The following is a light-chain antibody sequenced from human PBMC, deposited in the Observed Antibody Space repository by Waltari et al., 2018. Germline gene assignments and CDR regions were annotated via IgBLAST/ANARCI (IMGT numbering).Light chain of an antibody. V-gene: IGLV2-14*01. CDR3: GSYTLINTLVV. J-gene: IGLJ3*02. CDR1: SSDVGGYNS. Sequence: QSALTQPASVSGSPGPSITISRTGTSSDVGGYNSFSWYQQHPGKAPKPIIYGVSNRPSGVSTRFSGSKSGNTASLTVSGLQAEDEAYYYCGSYTLINTLVVFGGGTKVTVL. CDR2: GVS.